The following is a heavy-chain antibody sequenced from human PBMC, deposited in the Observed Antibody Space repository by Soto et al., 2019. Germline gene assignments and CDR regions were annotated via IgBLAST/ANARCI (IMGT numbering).Heavy chain of an antibody. D-gene: IGHD6-19*01. CDR2: ISASGEKP. CDR1: GFACSDYP. CDR3: AKLEWLEFGGDY. V-gene: IGHV3-23*01. Sequence: EVHLLESGGGVVQPGKSLKISCATSGFACSDYPMTWVRQPPVQGLEWVSGISASGEKPYYADSVKGRFTISRDNSKNTLSLQMNSLRVEDTGIYYCAKLEWLEFGGDYWGQGTLVTVSS. J-gene: IGHJ4*02.